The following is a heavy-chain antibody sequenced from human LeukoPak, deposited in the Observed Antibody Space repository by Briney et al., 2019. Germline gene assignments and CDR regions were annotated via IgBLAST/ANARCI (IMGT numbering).Heavy chain of an antibody. J-gene: IGHJ4*02. D-gene: IGHD6-6*01. CDR1: GHTFPSYF. Sequence: ASVKVSCKASGHTFPSYFMHWVRQAPGQGLEWMGIINPTGGSTTYAQKFQGRVTMTRDTSTSTVYMELSSLRSDDTAVYYCARTAARRFDYWGQGTLVTVSS. CDR3: ARTAARRFDY. V-gene: IGHV1-46*01. CDR2: INPTGGST.